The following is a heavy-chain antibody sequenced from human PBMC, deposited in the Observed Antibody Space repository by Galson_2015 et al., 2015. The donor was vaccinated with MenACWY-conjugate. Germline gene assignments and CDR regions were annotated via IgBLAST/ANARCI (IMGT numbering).Heavy chain of an antibody. CDR3: AKSRGASFYFDS. D-gene: IGHD1-26*01. Sequence: LRLSCAASGFISNTYWMHWVRQAPGKGLVWVSRINPGGSSTTYADSVKDRFTISRDNAKNTLYLQMNSLRPEDTAVFYCAKSRGASFYFDSWGQGTLVTVSS. CDR1: GFISNTYW. J-gene: IGHJ4*02. V-gene: IGHV3-74*01. CDR2: INPGGSST.